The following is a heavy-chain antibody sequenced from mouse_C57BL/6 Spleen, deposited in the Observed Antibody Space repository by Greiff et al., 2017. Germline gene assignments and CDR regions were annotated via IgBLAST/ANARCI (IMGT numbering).Heavy chain of an antibody. J-gene: IGHJ3*01. CDR1: GSTFTDYY. CDR3: ARVNYGSSYEFAY. D-gene: IGHD1-1*01. Sequence: EVQLQQSGPVLVKPGASVKMSCKASGSTFTDYYMNWVKQSHGKSLEWIGVINPYNGGTSYNQKFKGKATLTVDKSSSTAYMELNSLTSEDSAVYYCARVNYGSSYEFAYWGQGTLVTVSA. CDR2: INPYNGGT. V-gene: IGHV1-19*01.